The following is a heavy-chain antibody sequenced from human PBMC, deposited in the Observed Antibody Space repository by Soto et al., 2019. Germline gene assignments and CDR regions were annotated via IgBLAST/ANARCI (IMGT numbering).Heavy chain of an antibody. V-gene: IGHV6-1*01. CDR3: ARVRYGSGWSRHYYYYYGMDV. Sequence: PSQTLSLTCAISGDSVSSNSAAWNWIRQSPSRGLEWLGRTYYRSQWYNDYAVSVKSRITINPDTSQNQFSLQLNSVTPEDTAVYYCARVRYGSGWSRHYYYYYGMDVWGQGTTVTVSS. CDR2: TYYRSQWYN. CDR1: GDSVSSNSAA. J-gene: IGHJ6*02. D-gene: IGHD6-19*01.